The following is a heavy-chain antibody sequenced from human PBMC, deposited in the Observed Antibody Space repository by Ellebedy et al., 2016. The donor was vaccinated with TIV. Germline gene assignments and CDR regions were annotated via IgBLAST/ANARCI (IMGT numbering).Heavy chain of an antibody. V-gene: IGHV3-11*01. CDR1: GFSFSEYY. Sequence: PGGSLRLSCATSGFSFSEYYMSWIRQAPGKGLEWVAYIGGSGDGIYYADSVKGRFTISRDNAKNSLYLQMSSLRPEDTAVYYCARDLRLQYSYGTPIDNWGLGTLVTVSS. CDR3: ARDLRLQYSYGTPIDN. J-gene: IGHJ4*02. D-gene: IGHD5-18*01. CDR2: IGGSGDGI.